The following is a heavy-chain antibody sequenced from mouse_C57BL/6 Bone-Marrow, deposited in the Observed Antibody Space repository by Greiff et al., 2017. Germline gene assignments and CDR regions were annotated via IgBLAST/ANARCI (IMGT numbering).Heavy chain of an antibody. J-gene: IGHJ3*01. CDR3: ARSDYYDTWFAY. CDR2: IYPGNGDT. Sequence: QQSGAELVRPGASVKMSCKASGYTFTSYNMHWVKQTPRQGLEWIGAIYPGNGDTSYNQKFKGKATLTVDKSSSTAYMQLSSLTSEDPAVYFGARSDYYDTWFAYWGQGTLVTVSA. D-gene: IGHD1-1*01. CDR1: GYTFTSYN. V-gene: IGHV1-12*01.